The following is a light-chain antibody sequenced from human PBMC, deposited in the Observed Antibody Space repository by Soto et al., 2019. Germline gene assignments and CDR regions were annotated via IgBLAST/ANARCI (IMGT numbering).Light chain of an antibody. CDR3: YSYAGSNTYYV. CDR2: EVT. CDR1: SSDVGSYDL. V-gene: IGLV2-23*02. Sequence: QSVLTQPASVSGSPGQPIAISCTGTSSDVGSYDLVSWYQQHPGKAPKLIIYEVTKRPSGVSDRFSGSKSGNTASLTISGLQAEDEADYYCYSYAGSNTYYVFGTGTKVTVL. J-gene: IGLJ1*01.